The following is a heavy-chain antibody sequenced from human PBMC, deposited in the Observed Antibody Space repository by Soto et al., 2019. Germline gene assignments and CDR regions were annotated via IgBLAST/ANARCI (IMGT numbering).Heavy chain of an antibody. D-gene: IGHD6-13*01. CDR1: GFTFSDYY. CDR2: ISSSGSTI. V-gene: IGHV3-11*01. Sequence: GGSLRLSCAASGFTFSDYYMSWIRQAPGKGLEWVSYISSSGSTIYYADSVKGRFTISRDNAKNSLYLQMNSLRAEDTAVYYCARAVAALGSYYYYYYMDVWGKGTTVTVSS. J-gene: IGHJ6*03. CDR3: ARAVAALGSYYYYYYMDV.